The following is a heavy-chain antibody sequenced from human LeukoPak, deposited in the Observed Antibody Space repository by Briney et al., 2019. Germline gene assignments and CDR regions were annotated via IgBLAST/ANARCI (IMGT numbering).Heavy chain of an antibody. D-gene: IGHD2-8*01. CDR3: AKRGCGTNGCPYYFDY. CDR1: GFTLTNYA. CDR2: STISGKTA. Sequence: PGGSLRLSCLPSGFTLTNYAMSWVCQAPGKGLERVSGSTISGKTACYAASVKGWFTISRDNLKNTMYLQMNSLRAENTAVYYCAKRGCGTNGCPYYFDYWGQGTLVTVSS. J-gene: IGHJ4*02. V-gene: IGHV3-23*01.